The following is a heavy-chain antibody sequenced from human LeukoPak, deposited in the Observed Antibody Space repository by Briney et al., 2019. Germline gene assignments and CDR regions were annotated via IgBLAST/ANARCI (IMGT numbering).Heavy chain of an antibody. J-gene: IGHJ5*02. CDR2: INPNSGGT. D-gene: IGHD3-10*01. CDR3: ARVLIGELGWFDP. V-gene: IGHV1-2*02. CDR1: GGTFSSYA. Sequence: SSVKVSCKASGGTFSSYAISWVRQAPGQGLEWMGWINPNSGGTNYAQKFQGRVTMTRDTSISTAYMELSRLRSDDTAVYYCARVLIGELGWFDPWGQGTLVTVSS.